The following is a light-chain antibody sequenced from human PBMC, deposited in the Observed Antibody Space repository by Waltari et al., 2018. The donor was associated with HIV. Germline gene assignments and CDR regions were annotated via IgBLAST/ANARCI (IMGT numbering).Light chain of an antibody. CDR2: RDS. Sequence: SSELTQPPSVSVSPGQTAKITCSGDVLTKQYAYWYQQKPGQAPFLVMYRDSERPSGIPERFSGSTSGTAVTLTISGVQAEDEADYYCQSTDTSGTYRVFGGGTKLTVL. CDR3: QSTDTSGTYRV. J-gene: IGLJ3*02. CDR1: VLTKQY. V-gene: IGLV3-25*03.